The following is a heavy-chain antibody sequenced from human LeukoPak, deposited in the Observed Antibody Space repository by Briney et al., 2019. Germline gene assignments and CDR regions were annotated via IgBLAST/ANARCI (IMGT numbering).Heavy chain of an antibody. V-gene: IGHV1-2*02. Sequence: ASVKVSCKASGYTFTGYYMHWVRQAPGQGLEWMGWINPNSGGTNYAQKFQGRVTMTRDTSISTAYMELSRLRPDDTAVYYCARGIAAAADKGGYYYYYYGMDVWGQGTTVTVSS. D-gene: IGHD6-13*01. CDR2: INPNSGGT. CDR1: GYTFTGYY. CDR3: ARGIAAAADKGGYYYYYYGMDV. J-gene: IGHJ6*02.